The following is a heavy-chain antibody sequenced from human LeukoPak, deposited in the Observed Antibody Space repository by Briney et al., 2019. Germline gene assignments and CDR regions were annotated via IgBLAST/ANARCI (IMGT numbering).Heavy chain of an antibody. CDR1: GYSISSGYY. D-gene: IGHD4-17*01. Sequence: SETLSLTCAVSGYSISSGYYWGWIRQPPGKGLEWIGSIYHSGSTYYNLSLKSRVTISVDTSKNQFSLKLSSVTAADTAVYYCARLTTSHYGYYYYYMDVWGKGTTVTVSS. J-gene: IGHJ6*03. CDR2: IYHSGST. V-gene: IGHV4-38-2*01. CDR3: ARLTTSHYGYYYYYMDV.